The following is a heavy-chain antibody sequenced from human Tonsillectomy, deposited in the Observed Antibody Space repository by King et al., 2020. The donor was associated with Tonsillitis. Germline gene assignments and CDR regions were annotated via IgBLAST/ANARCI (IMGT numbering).Heavy chain of an antibody. CDR1: GGSISSYY. Sequence: QLQESGPGLVKPSETLSLTCTVSGGSISSYYWSWIRQPPGKGLEWIGYIYYSGSTNYNPSLKSRVTISVDTSKNQFSMKLSSVTAADTAVYDCERPVWRNTEFERRGYDAWCFDLWGQGTLVTVSS. V-gene: IGHV4-59*08. J-gene: IGHJ5*02. CDR3: ERPVWRNTEFERRGYDAWCFDL. CDR2: IYYSGST. D-gene: IGHD3-22*01.